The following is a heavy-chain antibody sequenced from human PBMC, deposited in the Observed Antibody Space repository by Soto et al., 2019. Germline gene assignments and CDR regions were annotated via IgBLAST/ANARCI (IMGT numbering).Heavy chain of an antibody. D-gene: IGHD1-26*01. CDR3: EREGIVGAKTWY. CDR1: GGSVSSGSYY. J-gene: IGHJ4*02. V-gene: IGHV4-61*01. CDR2: IYYSGST. Sequence: SETLSLTCTVSGGSVSSGSYYWSWIRQPPGKGLEWIGYIYYSGSTNYNPSLKSRVTISVDTSKNQFSLKLSSVTAADTAVYYCEREGIVGAKTWYCGQRTLVTVSS.